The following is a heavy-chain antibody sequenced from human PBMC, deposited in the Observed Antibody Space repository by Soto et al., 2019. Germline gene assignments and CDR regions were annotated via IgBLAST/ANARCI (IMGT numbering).Heavy chain of an antibody. D-gene: IGHD3-3*01. V-gene: IGHV4-31*03. Sequence: PSETLSLTCTVSGGSISSGGYYWSWIRQHPGKGLEWIGYIYYSGSTYYNPSLKSRVTISVDTPKNQFSLKLSSVTAADTAVYYCARAGAMFDFWSGYPYYFDYWGQGTLVTVSS. CDR3: ARAGAMFDFWSGYPYYFDY. CDR2: IYYSGST. J-gene: IGHJ4*02. CDR1: GGSISSGGYY.